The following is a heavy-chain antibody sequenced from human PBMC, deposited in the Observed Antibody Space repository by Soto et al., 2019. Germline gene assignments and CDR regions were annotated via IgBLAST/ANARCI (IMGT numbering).Heavy chain of an antibody. CDR2: IKQDGSEK. CDR1: GFTFSSYW. Sequence: EVQLVESGGGLVQPGGSLRLSCAASGFTFSSYWMSWVRQAPGKGLEWVANIKQDGSEKYYVDSVKGRFTISRDNAKNSRYLQMNSLRAEDTAVYYCARVPFYYYYYMDVWGKGTTVTVSS. V-gene: IGHV3-7*01. J-gene: IGHJ6*03. CDR3: ARVPFYYYYYMDV.